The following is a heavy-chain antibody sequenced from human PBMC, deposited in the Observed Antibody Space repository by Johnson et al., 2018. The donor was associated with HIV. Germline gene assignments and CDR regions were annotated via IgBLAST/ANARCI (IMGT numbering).Heavy chain of an antibody. D-gene: IGHD5-12*01. J-gene: IGHJ3*02. CDR1: GLTFSNYG. V-gene: IGHV3-30*02. CDR2: IRYDGSNK. Sequence: QVQLVESGGGVVQPGGSLRLSCAASGLTFSNYGSHWVRQAPGKGLEWVAFIRYDGSNKYYADSVKGRFTISRDNSKNTLYLQMDSLRPEDTAVYYCAKIWGDIAATGDACDIWGQGTMVTVSS. CDR3: AKIWGDIAATGDACDI.